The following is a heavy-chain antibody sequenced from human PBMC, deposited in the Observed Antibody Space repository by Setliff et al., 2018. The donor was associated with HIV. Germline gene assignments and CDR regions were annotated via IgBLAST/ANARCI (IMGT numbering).Heavy chain of an antibody. CDR2: ISRSGVTI. J-gene: IGHJ3*02. D-gene: IGHD1-20*01. CDR3: ARDSGMGRGPYDALDI. Sequence: HPGGSLRLSCAASEFTFSSYEMNWVRQAPGKGLEWVSYISRSGVTIYYAESVKGRFTISRDNAKNSLYLEMNSLRAEDTAVYYCARDSGMGRGPYDALDIGGQGTLVTVSS. V-gene: IGHV3-48*03. CDR1: EFTFSSYE.